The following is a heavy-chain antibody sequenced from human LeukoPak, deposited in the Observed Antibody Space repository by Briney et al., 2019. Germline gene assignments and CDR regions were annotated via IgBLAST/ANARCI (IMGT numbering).Heavy chain of an antibody. Sequence: ASVKVSCKASGYTFTGYDMHRVRQAPGQGLEGMGWINPSSGGTNYAQKFQGRVTMTRDTSISTAYMELSRLRSDDTAVYYCARGSMWYFDYWGQGTLVTVSS. J-gene: IGHJ4*02. D-gene: IGHD2/OR15-2a*01. CDR2: INPSSGGT. V-gene: IGHV1-2*02. CDR1: GYTFTGYD. CDR3: ARGSMWYFDY.